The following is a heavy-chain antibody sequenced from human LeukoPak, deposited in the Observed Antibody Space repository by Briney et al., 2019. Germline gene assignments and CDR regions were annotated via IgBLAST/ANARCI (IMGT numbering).Heavy chain of an antibody. CDR1: GGSISSYY. CDR3: ARDLGGYSGYDYAFDI. V-gene: IGHV4-59*01. Sequence: PSETLSLTCTVSGGSISSYYWSWVRQPPGKGLEWIAYIYYSGSTNYNPSLKSRVTISVDRSKNQFSLKLSSVTAADTAVYYCARDLGGYSGYDYAFDIWGQGTMVTVSS. J-gene: IGHJ3*02. D-gene: IGHD5-12*01. CDR2: IYYSGST.